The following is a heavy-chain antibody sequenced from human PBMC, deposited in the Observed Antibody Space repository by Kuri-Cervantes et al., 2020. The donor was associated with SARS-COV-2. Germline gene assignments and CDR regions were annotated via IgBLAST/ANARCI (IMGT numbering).Heavy chain of an antibody. CDR3: AKDQGGDYGDLPLDY. CDR1: GYTFTDYY. J-gene: IGHJ4*02. D-gene: IGHD4-17*01. V-gene: IGHV1-2*04. CDR2: INPNSGGT. Sequence: ASVKVSCKASGYTFTDYYMHWVRQAPGQGLEWMGWINPNSGGTNYAQKFQGWVTMTRDTSISTAYMELSRLRSDDTAVYYCAKDQGGDYGDLPLDYWGQGTLVTVSS.